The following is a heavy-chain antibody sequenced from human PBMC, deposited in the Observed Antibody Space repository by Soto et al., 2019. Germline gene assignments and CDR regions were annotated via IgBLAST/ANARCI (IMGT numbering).Heavy chain of an antibody. CDR3: ARVGRVSNGGYLDY. CDR1: GGSISSGTFY. V-gene: IGHV4-31*03. CDR2: IYYTGNT. Sequence: SETLSLTCTVSGGSISSGTFYWSWFRQHPGKGLEWIGYIYYTGNTYYNPSLKSRLTISVDTSKNQFSLTLSSVTAADTAVYYCARVGRVSNGGYLDYWGQGTLVTVSS. J-gene: IGHJ4*02. D-gene: IGHD3-22*01.